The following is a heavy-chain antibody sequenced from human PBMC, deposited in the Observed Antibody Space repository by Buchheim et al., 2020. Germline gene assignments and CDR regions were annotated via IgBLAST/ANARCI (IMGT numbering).Heavy chain of an antibody. CDR1: GFTFSSYA. CDR2: ISYDGSNK. V-gene: IGHV3-30*04. J-gene: IGHJ5*02. CDR3: AREGVPGDYNNWFEP. D-gene: IGHD3-9*01. Sequence: QVQLVESGGGVVQPGGSLRLSCAASGFTFSSYAMHWVRQAPGKGLEWVAVISYDGSNKYYADSVKGRFTISRDNSKNTLYLQMNSLRAEDTAVYYCAREGVPGDYNNWFEPWGQGTL.